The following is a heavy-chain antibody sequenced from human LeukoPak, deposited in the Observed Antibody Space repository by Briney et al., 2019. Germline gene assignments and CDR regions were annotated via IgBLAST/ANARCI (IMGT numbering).Heavy chain of an antibody. Sequence: ASVKVSCKASGYTFTGYYMHWVRQAPGQGLEWMGRINPNSGGTNYAQKFQGRVTMTRDTSISTTYMELSRLRSDDTAVYYCARVKSGYSSGWNRGYIDYWGQGTLVTVSS. J-gene: IGHJ4*02. CDR2: INPNSGGT. CDR1: GYTFTGYY. D-gene: IGHD6-19*01. V-gene: IGHV1-2*06. CDR3: ARVKSGYSSGWNRGYIDY.